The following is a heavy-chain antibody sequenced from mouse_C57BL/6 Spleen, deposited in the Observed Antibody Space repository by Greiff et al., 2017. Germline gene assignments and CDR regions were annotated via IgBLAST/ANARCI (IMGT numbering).Heavy chain of an antibody. D-gene: IGHD2-1*01. CDR3: ARGGYYGQPEAIDY. Sequence: VKLQQPGAELVRPGSSVKLSCKASGYTFTSYWMHWVKQRPIQGLEWIGNIDPSDSETHYNQKFKDKATLTVDKSSSTAYMQLSSLTSEDSAVYYCARGGYYGQPEAIDYWGQGTSVTVSS. CDR1: GYTFTSYW. J-gene: IGHJ4*01. CDR2: IDPSDSET. V-gene: IGHV1-52*01.